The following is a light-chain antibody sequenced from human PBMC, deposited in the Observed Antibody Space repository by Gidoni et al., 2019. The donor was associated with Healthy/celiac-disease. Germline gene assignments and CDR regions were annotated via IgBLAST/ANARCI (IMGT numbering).Light chain of an antibody. CDR1: QRVSSN. CDR3: QQYNNWPLT. CDR2: GAS. V-gene: IGKV3-15*01. J-gene: IGKJ4*01. Sequence: IVISQSPATLSVSPGESATLSCRASQRVSSNLAGYQQKPGQAPRLLIYGASTMETGIPARFSGSGSGTEFTLTISSLQSEDFAVYYCQQYNNWPLTFGGGTKVEIK.